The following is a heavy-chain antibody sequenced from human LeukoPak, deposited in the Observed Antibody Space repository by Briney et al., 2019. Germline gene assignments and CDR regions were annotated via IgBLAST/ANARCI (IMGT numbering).Heavy chain of an antibody. CDR3: ARHEGASSTSFYGMDV. D-gene: IGHD5/OR15-5a*01. V-gene: IGHV4-34*01. CDR1: GGSFSGYY. CDR2: IYYSGNT. J-gene: IGHJ6*02. Sequence: PSETLSLTCAVYGGSFSGYYWGWIRQPPGKGLEWIGTIYYSGNTYYNPSLKSRVTISIDTSKHQFSLTLTSVTAADTAIYYCARHEGASSTSFYGMDVWGQGTTVTVSS.